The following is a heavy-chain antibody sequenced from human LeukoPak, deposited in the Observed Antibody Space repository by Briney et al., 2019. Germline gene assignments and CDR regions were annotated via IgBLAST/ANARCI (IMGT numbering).Heavy chain of an antibody. Sequence: GGSLRLSCAASGFTFSSYSMNWVRQAPGKGLEWVSSISSSSSYIYYADSVKGRFTISRDNAKNSLYLQMNSLRAEDTAVCYCAREQWLDNYFDYWGQGTLVTVSS. D-gene: IGHD6-19*01. CDR1: GFTFSSYS. CDR3: AREQWLDNYFDY. CDR2: ISSSSSYI. J-gene: IGHJ4*02. V-gene: IGHV3-21*01.